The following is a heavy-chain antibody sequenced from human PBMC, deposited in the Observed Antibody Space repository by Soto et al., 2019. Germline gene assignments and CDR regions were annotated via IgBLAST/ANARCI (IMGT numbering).Heavy chain of an antibody. Sequence: SETLSLTCTVSGGSISSYYWSWIRQPPGKGLAWIGYIYYSGSTNYNPSLKSRVTISVDMSKNQFSLKLSSVTAADTAVYYCARGGYDSSGYMIGLDYWGQGTLVTVS. D-gene: IGHD3-22*01. CDR3: ARGGYDSSGYMIGLDY. CDR2: IYYSGST. CDR1: GGSISSYY. J-gene: IGHJ4*02. V-gene: IGHV4-59*01.